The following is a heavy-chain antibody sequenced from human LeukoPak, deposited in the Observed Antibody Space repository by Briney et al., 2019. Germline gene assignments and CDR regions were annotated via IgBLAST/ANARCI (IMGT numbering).Heavy chain of an antibody. CDR1: GGSISSNNFC. CDR3: AKNDDNVNYYQWMDV. J-gene: IGHJ6*04. D-gene: IGHD1-1*01. V-gene: IGHV4-39*01. Sequence: SETLSLICSVSGGSISSNNFCWGWIRQSPGKGLEWIGCVYSSGSTNVSPSLKSRVTISVDTSKNQFSLGLRSVSAADTALYYCAKNDDNVNYYQWMDVWGKGTMVAVSS. CDR2: VYSSGST.